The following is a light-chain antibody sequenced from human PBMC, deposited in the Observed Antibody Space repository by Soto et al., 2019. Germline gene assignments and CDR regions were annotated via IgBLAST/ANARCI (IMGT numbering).Light chain of an antibody. Sequence: EIVLTQSPGTLSLSPGERATLSCRASQSVSSSYLAWYQQKPGQAPRLLIYGASSRATGIPDRFSGSGSGTDFSLPISRLEPADFAVDYCQQYGDSPRTFGQGTKVEIK. CDR1: QSVSSSY. V-gene: IGKV3-20*01. CDR2: GAS. J-gene: IGKJ1*01. CDR3: QQYGDSPRT.